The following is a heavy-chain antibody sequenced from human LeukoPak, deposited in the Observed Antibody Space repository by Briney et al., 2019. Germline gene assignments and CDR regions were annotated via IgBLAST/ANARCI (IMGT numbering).Heavy chain of an antibody. CDR3: ARSMTTVTTSDH. CDR1: GYTFTAYY. V-gene: IGHV1-2*02. Sequence: GASVKVSCKASGYTFTAYYMHWVRQAPGQGLEWMGWISPNGGGTNYAQKFQGRVTMTRDTSISTSYMELSRLTSDDTAVYYCARSMTTVTTSDHWGQGTLVTVSS. J-gene: IGHJ4*02. D-gene: IGHD4-17*01. CDR2: ISPNGGGT.